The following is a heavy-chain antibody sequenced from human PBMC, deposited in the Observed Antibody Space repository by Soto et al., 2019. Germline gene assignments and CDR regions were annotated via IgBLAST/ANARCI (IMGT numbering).Heavy chain of an antibody. CDR1: GFTFSSYA. CDR3: AKASTPRSSGYYYPLDACDI. CDR2: ISGSGGST. J-gene: IGHJ3*02. D-gene: IGHD3-22*01. Sequence: EVQLLESGGGLVQPGGSLRLSCAASGFTFSSYAMSWVRQAAGKGLEWVSAISGSGGSTYYADSVKGRFTISRDNSKNTLYLQVNSLRAEDAAVYYCAKASTPRSSGYYYPLDACDIWGQGTMVTVSS. V-gene: IGHV3-23*01.